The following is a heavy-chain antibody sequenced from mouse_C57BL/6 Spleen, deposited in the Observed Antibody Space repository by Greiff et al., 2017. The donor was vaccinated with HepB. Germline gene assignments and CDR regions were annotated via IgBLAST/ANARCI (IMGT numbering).Heavy chain of an antibody. D-gene: IGHD2-2*01. J-gene: IGHJ3*01. CDR1: GFTFSDYG. V-gene: IGHV5-17*01. CDR2: ISSGSSTI. Sequence: EVHLVESGGGLVKPGGSLKLSCAASGFTFSDYGMHWVRQAPEKGLEWVAYISSGSSTIYYADTVKGRFTISRDNAKNTLFLQMTSLRSEDTAIYYCARNGYGGAWFAYWGQGTLVTVSA. CDR3: ARNGYGGAWFAY.